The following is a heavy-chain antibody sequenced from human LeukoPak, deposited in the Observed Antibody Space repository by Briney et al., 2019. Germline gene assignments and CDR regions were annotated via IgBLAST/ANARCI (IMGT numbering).Heavy chain of an antibody. CDR1: GGSISSYY. Sequence: SETLSLTCTVSGGSISSYYWSWIRQPPGNGLEWIGYIYYSGSTNYNPSLKSRVTISVDTSKNQFSLKLSSVTAADTAVYYCARGGDFHAFDIWGQGTMVTVSS. J-gene: IGHJ3*02. CDR3: ARGGDFHAFDI. D-gene: IGHD3-10*01. CDR2: IYYSGST. V-gene: IGHV4-59*01.